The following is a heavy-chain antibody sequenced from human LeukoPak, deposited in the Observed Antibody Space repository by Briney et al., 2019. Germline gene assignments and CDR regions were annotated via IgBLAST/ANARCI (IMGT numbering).Heavy chain of an antibody. D-gene: IGHD6-19*01. CDR3: ARMEPVADSDY. V-gene: IGHV1-18*01. CDR2: ISAYNGNT. Sequence: ASVKVSCKASGYTFTSYGISWVRQAPGQGLEWMGWISAYNGNTNYAQKLQGRVTMTTDTSTSTAYMELSRLRSDDTAVYYCARMEPVADSDYWGQGTLVTVSS. J-gene: IGHJ4*02. CDR1: GYTFTSYG.